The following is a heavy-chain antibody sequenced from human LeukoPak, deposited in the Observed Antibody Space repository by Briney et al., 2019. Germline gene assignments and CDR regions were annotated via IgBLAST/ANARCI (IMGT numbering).Heavy chain of an antibody. CDR2: ISSSSIYI. D-gene: IGHD6-19*01. J-gene: IGHJ4*02. CDR3: AKDSSGWYGFDY. CDR1: GFTFSRHS. Sequence: WGSLRLSCAASGFTFSRHSMNWVRQAPGKGLEWVSSISSSSIYIYYADSVKGRFTISRDNAKNSLYLQMNNLRAEDTAVYYCAKDSSGWYGFDYWGQGTLVTVSS. V-gene: IGHV3-21*01.